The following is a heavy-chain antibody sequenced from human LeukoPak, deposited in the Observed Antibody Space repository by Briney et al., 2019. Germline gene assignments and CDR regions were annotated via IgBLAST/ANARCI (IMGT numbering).Heavy chain of an antibody. V-gene: IGHV1-2*02. CDR3: ARGSTYYYDSSGYYSPDFDY. J-gene: IGHJ4*02. Sequence: ASVKVSCKASGYTFTGYYMHWVRQAPGQGLEWMGWINPNSGGTNYAQKLQGRVTMTRDTSISTAYMELSRLRSDDTAVYYCARGSTYYYDSSGYYSPDFDYWGQGTLVTVSS. CDR1: GYTFTGYY. CDR2: INPNSGGT. D-gene: IGHD3-22*01.